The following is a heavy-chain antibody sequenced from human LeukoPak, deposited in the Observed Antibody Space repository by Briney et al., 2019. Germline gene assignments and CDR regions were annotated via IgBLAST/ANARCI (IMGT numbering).Heavy chain of an antibody. CDR1: GGSITSHY. J-gene: IGHJ4*02. CDR2: IYYSGTT. D-gene: IGHD6-13*01. V-gene: IGHV4-59*08. Sequence: PSETLSLTCTVSGGSITSHYWSWIRQAPGKGLEWIGFIYYSGTTNHNPSLQSRVTISVDMSKNQFSLRLSSVTAADTAVYYCARHGSSWSFDYWGQGTLVTVSS. CDR3: ARHGSSWSFDY.